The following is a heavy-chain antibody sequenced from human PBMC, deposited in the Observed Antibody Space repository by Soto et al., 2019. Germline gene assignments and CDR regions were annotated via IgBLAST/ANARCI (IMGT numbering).Heavy chain of an antibody. CDR1: RFTFSDYY. CDR2: ISSSSSYT. CDR3: ARVGSSGWALDY. D-gene: IGHD6-19*01. Sequence: QVQLVESGGGLVKPGGSLRLSCAASRFTFSDYYMSWIRQAPGKGLEWVSYISSSSSYTNYADSVKGRFTISRDNAKNSLYLQMNSLRAEDTAVYYCARVGSSGWALDYWGQGTLVTVSS. J-gene: IGHJ4*02. V-gene: IGHV3-11*06.